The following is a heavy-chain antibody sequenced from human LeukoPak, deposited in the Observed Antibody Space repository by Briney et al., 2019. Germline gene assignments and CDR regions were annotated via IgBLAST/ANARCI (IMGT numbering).Heavy chain of an antibody. CDR1: GFTFSSYS. Sequence: GGSLRLSCAASGFTFSSYSMNWVRQAPGKGLEWVSYISSSSSTIYYADSVKGRFTISRDNAKNSLYLQLNSLRAEDTAVYYCARESGGDLGEAFDIWGQGTMVTVSS. J-gene: IGHJ3*02. CDR3: ARESGGDLGEAFDI. CDR2: ISSSSSTI. V-gene: IGHV3-48*04. D-gene: IGHD1-26*01.